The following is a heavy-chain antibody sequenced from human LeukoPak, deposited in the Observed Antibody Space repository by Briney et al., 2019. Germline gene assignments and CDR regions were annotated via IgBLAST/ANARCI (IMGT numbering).Heavy chain of an antibody. CDR1: GFTFSSYA. CDR3: ARGYDSRGPSDY. CDR2: ISSNGGST. V-gene: IGHV3-64*01. Sequence: GGSLRLSCAASGFTFSSYAMHWVRQAPGKGLEYVSAISSNGGSTYYANSVKGRFTISRDNSKNTLYLQMGSLRAEDMAVYYCARGYDSRGPSDYWGQGTLVTVSS. D-gene: IGHD3-22*01. J-gene: IGHJ4*02.